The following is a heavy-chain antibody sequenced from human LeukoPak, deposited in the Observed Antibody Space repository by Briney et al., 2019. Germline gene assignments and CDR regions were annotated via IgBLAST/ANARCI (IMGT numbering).Heavy chain of an antibody. J-gene: IGHJ1*01. CDR3: AINDNSRRYFQY. CDR2: MNPTSGNT. D-gene: IGHD1-26*01. Sequence: ASVKVSCKASGYTFTSYDINWVRQATGQGLEWMGWMNPTSGNTGYAQKFQGRVTMTRNTSISTAYMELSSLRSEDTAVYYCAINDNSRRYFQYWGQGTLVTVSS. CDR1: GYTFTSYD. V-gene: IGHV1-8*01.